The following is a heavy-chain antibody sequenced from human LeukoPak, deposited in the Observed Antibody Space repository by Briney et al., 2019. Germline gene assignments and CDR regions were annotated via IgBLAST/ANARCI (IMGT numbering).Heavy chain of an antibody. J-gene: IGHJ4*02. D-gene: IGHD2-2*01. Sequence: PGGSLRLSCAASGFTFSSYGMHWVRQAPGKGLEWVAVISYDGSNKHYADSVKGRFTISRDNSKNTLYLQMNSLRAEDTAVYYCAKTHSTVVVPAAPADYWGQGTLVTVSS. CDR3: AKTHSTVVVPAAPADY. CDR1: GFTFSSYG. V-gene: IGHV3-30*18. CDR2: ISYDGSNK.